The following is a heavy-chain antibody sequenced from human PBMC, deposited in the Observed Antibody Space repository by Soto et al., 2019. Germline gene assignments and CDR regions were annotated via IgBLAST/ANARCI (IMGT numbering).Heavy chain of an antibody. CDR1: GFTFSSYA. CDR3: ARDSPLTVTTGYYFDY. V-gene: IGHV3-30-3*01. Sequence: QVQLVESGGGVVQPGRSLRLSCAASGFTFSSYAMHWVRQAPGKGLEWVAVISYDGSNKYYADSVKGRFPISRDNSKNXLYLQMNSLRAEDTAVYYCARDSPLTVTTGYYFDYWGQGTLVTVSS. D-gene: IGHD4-4*01. CDR2: ISYDGSNK. J-gene: IGHJ4*02.